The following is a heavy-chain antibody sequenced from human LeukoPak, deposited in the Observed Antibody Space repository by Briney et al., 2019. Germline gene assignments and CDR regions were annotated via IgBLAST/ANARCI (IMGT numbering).Heavy chain of an antibody. D-gene: IGHD6-13*01. CDR1: GFPVSTHF. CDR2: IYTGGTT. J-gene: IGHJ6*02. V-gene: IGHV3-53*01. Sequence: PGGSLRLSCVVSGFPVSTHFMSWVRQAPGKGLEWVSVIYTGGTTYYADSVKGRFTCSRDSSKNTLYLQMNSLRAEDTAVYYCARQVAAAGSSGMDVWGQGTTVTVS. CDR3: ARQVAAAGSSGMDV.